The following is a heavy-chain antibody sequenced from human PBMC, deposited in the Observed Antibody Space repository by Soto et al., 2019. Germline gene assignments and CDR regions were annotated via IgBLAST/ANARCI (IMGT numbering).Heavy chain of an antibody. D-gene: IGHD3-22*01. CDR1: GGSIRSSSYH. CDR3: ASTCYDGSGLFF. J-gene: IGHJ4*02. Sequence: SETLSLTCTVSGGSIRSSSYHWIRMRQPHGQGLEWLRYINCSAVTHSYPSLKSRVAISADTSKSQLSLKAISVTATDTAVYYCASTCYDGSGLFFWGRGTLVTVYS. CDR2: INCSAVT. V-gene: IGHV4-39*01.